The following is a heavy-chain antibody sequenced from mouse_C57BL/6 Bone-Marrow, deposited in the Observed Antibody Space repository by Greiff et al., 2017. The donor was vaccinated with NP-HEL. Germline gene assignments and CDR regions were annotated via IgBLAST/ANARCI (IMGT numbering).Heavy chain of an antibody. V-gene: IGHV5-4*01. CDR1: GFTFSSYA. Sequence: EVKLVESGGGLVKPGGSLKLSCAASGFTFSSYAMSWVRQTPEQRLEWIATISAGGSYTYYPDNVKGRVTISRDNAKNNLYLQMSHLKSEDTAMYYCARDLYYAMDYWGQGTSVTVSS. CDR3: ARDLYYAMDY. J-gene: IGHJ4*01. CDR2: ISAGGSYT.